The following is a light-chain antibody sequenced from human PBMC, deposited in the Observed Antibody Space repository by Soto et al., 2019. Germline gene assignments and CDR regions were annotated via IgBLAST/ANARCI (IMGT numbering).Light chain of an antibody. V-gene: IGKV3-20*01. J-gene: IGKJ5*01. CDR2: GAS. Sequence: IVMTQSPATLSVSPGERATLSCRASQSVSSSYLAWYQQKPGQAPRLLIYGASSRATGIPDRFSGSGSGTDFTLAISRLEPEDFAVYYCQQYGSSLLFGQGTRLEIK. CDR1: QSVSSSY. CDR3: QQYGSSLL.